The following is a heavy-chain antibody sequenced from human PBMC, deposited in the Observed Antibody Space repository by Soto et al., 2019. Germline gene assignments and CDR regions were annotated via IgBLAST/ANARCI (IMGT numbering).Heavy chain of an antibody. CDR3: ARLQSYYYYMDV. Sequence: PSETLSLTCPVSGGSISSGGYYWSWIRQHPGKGLEWIGYIYYSGSTNYNPSLKSRVTISVDTSKNQFSLKLSSVTAADTAVYYCARLQSYYYYMDVWGKGTTVTVSS. CDR2: IYYSGST. V-gene: IGHV4-61*08. CDR1: GGSISSGGYY. J-gene: IGHJ6*03.